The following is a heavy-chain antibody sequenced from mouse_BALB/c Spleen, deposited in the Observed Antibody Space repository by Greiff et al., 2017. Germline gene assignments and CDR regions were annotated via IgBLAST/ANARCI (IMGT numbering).Heavy chain of an antibody. J-gene: IGHJ2*01. CDR3: ARSRWLLDY. Sequence: VHVKQSGAELVKPGASVKLSCTASGFNIKDTYMHWVKQRPEQGLEWIGRIDPANGNTKYDPKFQGKATITADTSSNTAYLQLSSLTSEDTAVYYCARSRWLLDYGGQGTTRTGSS. CDR1: GFNIKDTY. CDR2: IDPANGNT. V-gene: IGHV14-3*02. D-gene: IGHD2-3*01.